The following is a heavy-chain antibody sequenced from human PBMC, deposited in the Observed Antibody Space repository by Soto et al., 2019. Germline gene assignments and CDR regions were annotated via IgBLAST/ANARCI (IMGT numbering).Heavy chain of an antibody. CDR1: GFTY. D-gene: IGHD2-2*01. CDR3: ARALPVAKGGFDP. CDR2: IYTAGGT. J-gene: IGHJ5*02. Sequence: GGSLRLSCAASGFTYMTWVRQPPGKGLECVSVIYTAGGTNYADSVKGRFIISRDNSKNTLYLQMNSLRAEDTAVYYCARALPVAKGGFDPWGQGTLVTVSS. V-gene: IGHV3-53*01.